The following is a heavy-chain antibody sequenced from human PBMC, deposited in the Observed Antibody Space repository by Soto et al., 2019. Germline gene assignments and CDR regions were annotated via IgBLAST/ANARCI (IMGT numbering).Heavy chain of an antibody. Sequence: GGSLRLSCAASGFTFSSYAMSWVRQAPGKGLEWVSAISGSGGSTYYADSVKGRFTISRDNSKNTLYLQMNSLRAEDTAVYYCAKHRGSGSWDYYYYGMDVWGQGTTVTVSS. CDR1: GFTFSSYA. J-gene: IGHJ6*02. CDR3: AKHRGSGSWDYYYYGMDV. CDR2: ISGSGGST. D-gene: IGHD3-10*01. V-gene: IGHV3-23*01.